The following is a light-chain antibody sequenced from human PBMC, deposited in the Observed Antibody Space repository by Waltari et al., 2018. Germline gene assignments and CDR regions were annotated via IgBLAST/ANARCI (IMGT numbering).Light chain of an antibody. CDR3: MQALQTPQRT. CDR1: QALLHSTGNNY. V-gene: IGKV2-28*01. J-gene: IGKJ1*01. Sequence: IMMTQSPLSLRVTPGEPASISCRSNQALLHSTGNNYLDWYLQTPGQSPQLLIFLGSNRASGVPDRFRGSGSGTDFILEITRVEAEDVGIYYCMQALQTPQRTFGQGTKVEIK. CDR2: LGS.